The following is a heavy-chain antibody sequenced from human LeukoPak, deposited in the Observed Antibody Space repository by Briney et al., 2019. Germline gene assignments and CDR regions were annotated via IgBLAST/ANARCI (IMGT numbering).Heavy chain of an antibody. J-gene: IGHJ6*03. Sequence: SETLSLTCAVYGGSFSGYYWCWIRQPPGKGLEWIGEINHSGSTNYNPSLKSRVTISVDTSKNQFSLKLSSVTAADTAVYYCARGPGYSRSWYWYYYYYYMDVWGKGTTVTVSS. CDR2: INHSGST. CDR1: GGSFSGYY. CDR3: ARGPGYSRSWYWYYYYYYMDV. V-gene: IGHV4-34*01. D-gene: IGHD6-13*01.